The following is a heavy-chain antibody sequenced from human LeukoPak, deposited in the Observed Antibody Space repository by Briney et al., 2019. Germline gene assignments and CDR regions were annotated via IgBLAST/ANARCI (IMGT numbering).Heavy chain of an antibody. CDR1: GYTFTSYG. CDR2: ISAYNGNT. V-gene: IGHV1-18*01. J-gene: IGHJ4*02. D-gene: IGHD2-2*01. CDR3: AREPILSYCSGTSCPSLDY. Sequence: ASVKVSCKASGYTFTSYGISWVRQAPGQGLEWMGWISAYNGNTNYAQKLQGRVTMTTDTSTSTAYMELSRLRSDDTAVYYCAREPILSYCSGTSCPSLDYWGQGTLVTVSS.